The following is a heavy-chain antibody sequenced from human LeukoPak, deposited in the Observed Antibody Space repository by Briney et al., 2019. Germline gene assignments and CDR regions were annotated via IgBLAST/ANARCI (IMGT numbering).Heavy chain of an antibody. Sequence: SETLSLTCAVYGGSFSGYYWSWIRQPPGKGLEWIGEINHSGSTNYNPSLKSRVTISVDTSKNQFSLKLSSVTAADTAVYYCARVAYSYGLYYYYYMDVWGKGTTVTISS. CDR2: INHSGST. D-gene: IGHD5-18*01. CDR1: GGSFSGYY. J-gene: IGHJ6*03. V-gene: IGHV4-34*01. CDR3: ARVAYSYGLYYYYYMDV.